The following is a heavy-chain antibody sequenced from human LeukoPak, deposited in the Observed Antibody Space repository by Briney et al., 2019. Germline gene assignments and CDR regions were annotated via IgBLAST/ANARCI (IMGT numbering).Heavy chain of an antibody. J-gene: IGHJ4*02. D-gene: IGHD4-17*01. CDR3: VKDAPTHFYGDYVVY. CDR2: ISSNGGST. CDR1: GFTFSSYA. Sequence: PGGSLRLSCAASGFTFSSYAMSWVRQAPGKGLEYVSAISSNGGSTYYADSVKGRFTISRDNSKNTLYLQMSGLRAEDTAVYYCVKDAPTHFYGDYVVYWGQGTLVTVSS. V-gene: IGHV3-64D*06.